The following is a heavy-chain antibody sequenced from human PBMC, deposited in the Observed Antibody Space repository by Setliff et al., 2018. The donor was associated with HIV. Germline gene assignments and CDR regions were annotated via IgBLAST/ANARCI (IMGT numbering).Heavy chain of an antibody. CDR2: VYYSGST. Sequence: SETLSLTCSVSDGSISSSNYYWGWIRQPPGKGLEWIGSVYYSGSTYYNPSLKSRVITSVDTSKNQFSLKVTSVTASDTAVYYCARAPANYHDSSGFYFGGDYYLDVWGQGTLVTVSS. J-gene: IGHJ4*02. D-gene: IGHD3-22*01. CDR1: DGSISSSNYY. CDR3: ARAPANYHDSSGFYFGGDYYLDV. V-gene: IGHV4-39*01.